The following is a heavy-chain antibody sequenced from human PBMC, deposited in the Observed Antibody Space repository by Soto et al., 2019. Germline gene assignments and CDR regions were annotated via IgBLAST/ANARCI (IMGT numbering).Heavy chain of an antibody. CDR1: GFTFSSYA. CDR2: ISYDGSNK. V-gene: IGHV3-30-3*01. J-gene: IGHJ1*01. D-gene: IGHD6-19*01. CDR3: ARVPQYSSGWYSQYFQH. Sequence: QVQLVESGGGVVQPGRSLRLSCAASGFTFSSYAMHWVRQAPGKGLEWVAVISYDGSNKYYADSVKGRFTISRDNSKNTLYLQMNSLRAEDTSVYYCARVPQYSSGWYSQYFQHWGQGTLVTVSS.